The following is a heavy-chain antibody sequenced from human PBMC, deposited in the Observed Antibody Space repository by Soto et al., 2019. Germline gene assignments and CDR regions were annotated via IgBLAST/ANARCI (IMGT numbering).Heavy chain of an antibody. CDR1: GCSISSSNW. D-gene: IGHD6-13*01. Sequence: XETLSLTCAVSGCSISSSNWWSWVRQPPVKGLEWIGEIYHSGSTNYNPSLKSRVTISVDKSKNQFSLKLSSVTAADTAVYYCARGRQLVRWFDPWGHGTLVTVSS. J-gene: IGHJ5*02. CDR3: ARGRQLVRWFDP. V-gene: IGHV4-4*02. CDR2: IYHSGST.